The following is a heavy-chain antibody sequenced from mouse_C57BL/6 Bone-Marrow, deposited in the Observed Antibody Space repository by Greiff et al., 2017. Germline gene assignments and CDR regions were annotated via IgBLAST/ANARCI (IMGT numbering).Heavy chain of an antibody. J-gene: IGHJ4*01. CDR1: GFNIKADS. CDR2: IDPENGDT. V-gene: IGHV14-4*01. Sequence: VQLQQSGAELVRPGASVKLSCTASGFNIKADSMHWVKQRPEQGLEWIGWIDPENGDTEYASKFLGKATITADASSNTAYLQLSSLTSEDTAVYYCTTRSTGVGTDAMDYWGQGTSVTVSS. D-gene: IGHD1-1*01. CDR3: TTRSTGVGTDAMDY.